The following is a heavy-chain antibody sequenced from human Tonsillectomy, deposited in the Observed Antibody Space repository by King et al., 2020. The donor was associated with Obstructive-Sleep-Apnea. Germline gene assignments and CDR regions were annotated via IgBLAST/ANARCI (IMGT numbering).Heavy chain of an antibody. D-gene: IGHD1-26*01. CDR3: AISGSGSNYQGYFDY. J-gene: IGHJ4*02. V-gene: IGHV5-51*01. CDR2: IYPGDSDT. CDR1: GYSFTSYW. Sequence: VQLVQSGAEVKKPGESLKISCKGSGYSFTSYWIGWVRQMPGKGLEWMGIIYPGDSDTRYSPSFQGQVTIPADKSILTASLQGSSLKASDTAMYYCAISGSGSNYQGYFDYWGQGTLVTVSS.